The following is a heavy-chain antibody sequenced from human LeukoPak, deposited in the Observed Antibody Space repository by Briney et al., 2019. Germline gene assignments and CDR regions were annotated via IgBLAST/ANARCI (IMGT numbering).Heavy chain of an antibody. Sequence: SETLSLTCTVSGGSGSSYSWSWIRQPPGQGLEWIGYIYYSGSTSYNPSLKSRVTISVDPSKSQLSLKLRSVTAADTAVYYCARRTRSFSYTYGDADYYYTDVWGKGTTVIVS. V-gene: IGHV4-59*02. CDR2: IYYSGST. J-gene: IGHJ6*03. CDR3: ARRTRSFSYTYGDADYYYTDV. D-gene: IGHD5-18*01. CDR1: GGSGSSYS.